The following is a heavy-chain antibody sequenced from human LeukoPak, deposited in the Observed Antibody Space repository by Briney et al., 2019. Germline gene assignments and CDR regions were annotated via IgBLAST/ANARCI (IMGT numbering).Heavy chain of an antibody. CDR2: ISGSGDST. V-gene: IGHV3-23*01. CDR1: GYTFTCCA. CDR3: AKDLRGAADF. Sequence: GGSLRLSCAASGYTFTCCAMSWVRQAPGKGLKWVSAISGSGDSTYYADSVKGRFTMSRDNSKNTLYLQMNSLRAEDTAVYFCAKDLRGAADFWGQGTLVTVSS. D-gene: IGHD6-25*01. J-gene: IGHJ4*02.